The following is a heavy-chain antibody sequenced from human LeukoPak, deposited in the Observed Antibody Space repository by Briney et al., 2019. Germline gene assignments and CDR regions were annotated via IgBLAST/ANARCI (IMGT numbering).Heavy chain of an antibody. V-gene: IGHV3-30*18. D-gene: IGHD1-26*01. CDR3: AKDSSSGAADYYFDY. Sequence: PGRSLRLSCAASGFTFSSYGMHWVRQAPGKGLEWVAVISYDGRNKYHSDSVKGRFTISRDNSKNTLYLQMNSLRAKDTAVYYCAKDSSSGAADYYFDYWGQGTLVTVSS. J-gene: IGHJ4*02. CDR1: GFTFSSYG. CDR2: ISYDGRNK.